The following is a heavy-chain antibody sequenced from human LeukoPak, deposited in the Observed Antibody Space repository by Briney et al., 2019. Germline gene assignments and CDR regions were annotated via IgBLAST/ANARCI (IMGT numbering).Heavy chain of an antibody. CDR1: GYTFTGYY. CDR3: ARGYSGSYYYYYYMDV. Sequence: ASVKVSCKASGYTFTGYYMHWVRQAPGQGLEWMGWIIPNSGGTNYAQKFQGRVTMTRDTSISTAYMELSRLRSDDTAVYYCARGYSGSYYYYYYMDVWGKGTTVTVSS. V-gene: IGHV1-2*02. D-gene: IGHD1-26*01. CDR2: IIPNSGGT. J-gene: IGHJ6*03.